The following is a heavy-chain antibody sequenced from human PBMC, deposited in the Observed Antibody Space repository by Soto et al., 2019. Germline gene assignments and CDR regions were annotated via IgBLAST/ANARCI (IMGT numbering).Heavy chain of an antibody. D-gene: IGHD3-10*01. J-gene: IGHJ4*02. CDR3: VANYYGSESYYLHY. CDR2: VSWDGGST. CDR1: GFTFDDYT. Sequence: EVQLVESGGGVVQPGGSLRLSCAASGFTFDDYTMHWDRQAPGKALELVSLVSWDGGSTYYADSVKGRFTISRDNSKNSMYLQRNSLRTEDTALYYCVANYYGSESYYLHYWGQGTLVTVSS. V-gene: IGHV3-43*01.